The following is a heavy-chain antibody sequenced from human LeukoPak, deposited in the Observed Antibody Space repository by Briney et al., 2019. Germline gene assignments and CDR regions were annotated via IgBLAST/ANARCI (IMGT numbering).Heavy chain of an antibody. Sequence: SETLSLTCTVSGGSIRSSGYYWGWIRQPPGKGLEWIGSIYYSGSTYYSPSLNSRVTISVDTSKHQFSLKLSSVTAADTAVYYCARQPGAVTDAFDIWGQGTVVTVSS. D-gene: IGHD4/OR15-4a*01. V-gene: IGHV4-39*01. CDR3: ARQPGAVTDAFDI. CDR1: GGSIRSSGYY. J-gene: IGHJ3*02. CDR2: IYYSGST.